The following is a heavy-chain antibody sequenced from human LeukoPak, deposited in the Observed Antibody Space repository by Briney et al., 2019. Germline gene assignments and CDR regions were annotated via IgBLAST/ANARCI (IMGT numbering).Heavy chain of an antibody. CDR2: INPSGGGT. Sequence: ASVKVSCKSSGYKFTTYYIHWVRQAPGQGLEWMGLINPSGGGTTYAQRFQGRVTVTRDMSTSTVYMELSSLKSEDTAVYYCARALMRSGWFGGGYMDVWGKGTTVTVSS. D-gene: IGHD6-19*01. V-gene: IGHV1-46*01. CDR1: GYKFTTYY. CDR3: ARALMRSGWFGGGYMDV. J-gene: IGHJ6*03.